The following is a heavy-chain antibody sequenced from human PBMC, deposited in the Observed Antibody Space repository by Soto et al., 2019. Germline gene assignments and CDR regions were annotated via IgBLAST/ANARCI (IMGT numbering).Heavy chain of an antibody. J-gene: IGHJ4*02. CDR3: ARDRYYYDSSGYSLPVGLF. Sequence: GGSLRLSCAASGFTFSSYSMNWVRQAPGKGLEWVSYISSSSSTIYYADSVKGRFTISRDNAKNSLYLQMNSLRAEDTAVYYCARDRYYYDSSGYSLPVGLFGGQGTLVTVSS. CDR2: ISSSSSTI. CDR1: GFTFSSYS. V-gene: IGHV3-48*01. D-gene: IGHD3-22*01.